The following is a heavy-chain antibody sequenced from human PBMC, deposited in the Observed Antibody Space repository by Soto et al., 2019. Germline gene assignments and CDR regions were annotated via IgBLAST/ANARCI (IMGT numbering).Heavy chain of an antibody. CDR1: GGSISSGGYY. Sequence: QVQLQESGPGLVKPSQTLSLTSTVSGGSISSGGYYWSWIRQHPGKGLEGIGYIYYSGSTYYNPSLKSRVTISVDTSKNQFSLKLSSVTAADTAVYYCARDRGRTGIDYWGQGTLVTVSS. J-gene: IGHJ4*02. CDR2: IYYSGST. V-gene: IGHV4-31*03. D-gene: IGHD3-9*01. CDR3: ARDRGRTGIDY.